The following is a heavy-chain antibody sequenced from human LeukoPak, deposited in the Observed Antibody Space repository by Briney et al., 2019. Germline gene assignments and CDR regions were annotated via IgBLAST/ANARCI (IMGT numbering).Heavy chain of an antibody. CDR3: ARGTFTMIVVVYNWFDP. Sequence: PGGSLRLSCAATGFNFSSYSMNWVLQAPGKGLESVSYISSSSSTIYYADSVKGRFTISRDNAKNSLYLQMNSLRDEDTAVYYCARGTFTMIVVVYNWFDPWGQGTLVTVSS. CDR2: ISSSSSTI. CDR1: GFNFSSYS. J-gene: IGHJ5*02. V-gene: IGHV3-48*02. D-gene: IGHD3-22*01.